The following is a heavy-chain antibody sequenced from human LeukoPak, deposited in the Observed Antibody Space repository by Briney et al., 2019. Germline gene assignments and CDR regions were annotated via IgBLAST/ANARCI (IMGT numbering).Heavy chain of an antibody. CDR1: GFTFSSYS. CDR3: ARNIGLRLGELSPDAFDI. CDR2: ISSSSSTI. D-gene: IGHD3-16*02. Sequence: GGSLRLSCAASGFTFSSYSMNWVRQAPGKGLEWVSYISSSSSTIYYADSVKGRFTISRDNAKNSLYLQMNSLRAEDTAVYYCARNIGLRLGELSPDAFDIWGQGTMVTVSS. J-gene: IGHJ3*02. V-gene: IGHV3-48*04.